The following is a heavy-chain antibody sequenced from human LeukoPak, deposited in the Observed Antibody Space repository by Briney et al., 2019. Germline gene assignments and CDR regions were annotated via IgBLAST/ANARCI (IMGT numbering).Heavy chain of an antibody. CDR3: ARDYSYLRAFDI. CDR2: IYYSGST. J-gene: IGHJ3*02. V-gene: IGHV4-30-4*01. CDR1: GGSISSGDYY. Sequence: SETLSLTCTVSGGSISSGDYYWSWIRQPPGKGLEWIGYIYYSGSTYYNPSLKSRVTISVETCKNQFSLKLSSVTAADTAVYYCARDYSYLRAFDIWGQGTMVTVSS. D-gene: IGHD2-21*01.